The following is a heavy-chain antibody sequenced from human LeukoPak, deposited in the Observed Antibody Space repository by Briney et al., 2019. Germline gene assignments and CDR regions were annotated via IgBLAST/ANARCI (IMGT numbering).Heavy chain of an antibody. CDR1: GYSFTNYW. CDR2: IYPGGSDT. V-gene: IGHV5-51*01. CDR3: ARTYYYDSSAYYPQFDY. J-gene: IGHJ4*02. Sequence: THGESLKISCKGSGYSFTNYWMGWVRQMPGKGLEWMGIIYPGGSDTRYSPSFQGHVTISADKSISTAYLQWSSLKASDTAMYYCARTYYYDSSAYYPQFDYWGPGTLVTVSS. D-gene: IGHD3-22*01.